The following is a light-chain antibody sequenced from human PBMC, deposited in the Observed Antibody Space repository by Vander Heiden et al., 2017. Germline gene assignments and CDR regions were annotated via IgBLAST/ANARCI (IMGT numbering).Light chain of an antibody. CDR2: DVS. Sequence: QSALTQPRSVSGSPGQSVTISCTGTSSDVGGYNYVSWYQHHPGKAPKLMIDDVSKRPSGVPDRFSGSKSGNTASLTISGLQAEDEADYYCCSYAGSYPLFGGGTKLTVL. CDR1: SSDVGGYNY. J-gene: IGLJ2*01. V-gene: IGLV2-11*01. CDR3: CSYAGSYPL.